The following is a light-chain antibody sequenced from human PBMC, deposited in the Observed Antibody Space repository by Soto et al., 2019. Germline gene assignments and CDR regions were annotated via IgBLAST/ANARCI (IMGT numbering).Light chain of an antibody. CDR2: LGS. CDR3: MQALQTPWT. CDR1: QSLLHSNGYNY. Sequence: DIVMTQSPLSLPVTPGEPASISCRSSQSLLHSNGYNYLDWYLQKPGQSPQLLIYLGSNRSSGVPDRFIGSGSGTDFPLKIRRVEAEDVGVYYCMQALQTPWTFGQGTKVEI. J-gene: IGKJ1*01. V-gene: IGKV2-28*01.